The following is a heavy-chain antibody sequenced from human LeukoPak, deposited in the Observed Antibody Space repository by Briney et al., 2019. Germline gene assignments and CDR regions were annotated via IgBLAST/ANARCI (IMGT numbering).Heavy chain of an antibody. J-gene: IGHJ4*02. CDR1: GGSFSGYY. CDR3: ATPYCSGGSCYSGGIGY. D-gene: IGHD2-15*01. CDR2: INHSGST. Sequence: SETLSLTCAVYGGSFSGYYWNWIRQSPGKGLEWIGEINHSGSTNYNPSLKSRVTISVDTSKNQFSLKLSSVTAADTAVYYCATPYCSGGSCYSGGIGYWGQGTLVTVSS. V-gene: IGHV4-34*01.